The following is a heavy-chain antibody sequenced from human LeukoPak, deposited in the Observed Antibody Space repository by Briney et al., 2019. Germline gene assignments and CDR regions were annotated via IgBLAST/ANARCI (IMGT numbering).Heavy chain of an antibody. Sequence: KPSETLPLTCTVSGGSISSYYWSWIRQPPGKGLEWIGYIYYSGSTNYNPSLKSRVTISVDTSKNQFSLKLSSVTAADTAVYYCASHSSGWYGTWYFDYWGQGTLVTVSS. J-gene: IGHJ4*02. CDR3: ASHSSGWYGTWYFDY. CDR2: IYYSGST. D-gene: IGHD6-19*01. CDR1: GGSISSYY. V-gene: IGHV4-59*08.